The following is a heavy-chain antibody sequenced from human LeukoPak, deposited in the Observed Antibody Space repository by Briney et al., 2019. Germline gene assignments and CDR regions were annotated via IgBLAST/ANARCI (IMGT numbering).Heavy chain of an antibody. D-gene: IGHD2-15*01. J-gene: IGHJ3*02. CDR2: ISYDGSNK. CDR3: ARDHRGYPGAFDI. CDR1: GFTFSSYA. V-gene: IGHV3-30-3*01. Sequence: SGGSLRLSCAASGFTFSSYAMHWVRQAPGKGLEWVAVISYDGSNKYYADSVKGRFTISRDNSKNTLYLQMNSLRAEDTAGYYCARDHRGYPGAFDIWGQGTMVTVSS.